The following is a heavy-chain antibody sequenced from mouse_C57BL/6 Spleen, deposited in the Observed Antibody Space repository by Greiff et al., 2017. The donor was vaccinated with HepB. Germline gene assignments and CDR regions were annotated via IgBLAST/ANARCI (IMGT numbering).Heavy chain of an antibody. J-gene: IGHJ3*01. CDR1: GYSITSGYY. CDR3: AREIYYKD. CDR2: ISYDGSN. D-gene: IGHD2-1*01. V-gene: IGHV3-6*01. Sequence: VQLQQSGPGLVKPSQSLSLTCSVTGYSITSGYYWNWIRQFPGNKLEWMGYISYDGSNNYNPSLKNRISITRDTSKNQFFLKLNSVTTEDTATYYCAREIYYKDWGQGTLVTVSA.